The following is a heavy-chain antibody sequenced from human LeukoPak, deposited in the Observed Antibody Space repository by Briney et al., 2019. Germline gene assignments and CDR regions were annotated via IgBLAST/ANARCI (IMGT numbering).Heavy chain of an antibody. CDR2: INPNSGGT. CDR3: ARVAAAATHYFDY. Sequence: GASVKVSCKASGYTFTGYYMHWVRQAPGQGLEWMGWINPNSGGTNYAQKFQGRVTMTRDTSISTAYMELSRLRSDDTAVYYCARVAAAATHYFDYWGQGTLVTVSS. V-gene: IGHV1-2*02. D-gene: IGHD6-13*01. J-gene: IGHJ4*02. CDR1: GYTFTGYY.